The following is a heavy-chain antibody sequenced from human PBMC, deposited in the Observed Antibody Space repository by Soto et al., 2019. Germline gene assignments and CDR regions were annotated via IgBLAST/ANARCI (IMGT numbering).Heavy chain of an antibody. CDR3: ARDEYCSGGSCYLITSYGMDV. V-gene: IGHV1-3*01. J-gene: IGHJ6*02. CDR1: GYTFTSYA. Sequence: RASVKVSCKASGYTFTSYAMHWVRQAPGQRLEWMGWINAGNGNTKYSQKFQGRVTITRDTSASTAYMELSSLRSEDTAVYYCARDEYCSGGSCYLITSYGMDVWGQGTTVTVSS. CDR2: INAGNGNT. D-gene: IGHD2-15*01.